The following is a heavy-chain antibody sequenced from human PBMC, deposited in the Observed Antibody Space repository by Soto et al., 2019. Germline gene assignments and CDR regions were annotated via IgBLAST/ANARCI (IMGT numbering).Heavy chain of an antibody. J-gene: IGHJ4*02. V-gene: IGHV4-30-4*01. Sequence: KASETLSLTCTVSGGSISSGDYYWSWIRQPPGKGLEWIGYIYYSGSTYYNPSLKSRVTISVDTSKNQFSLKLSSVTAADTAVYYCARVVPAAGTPYYFDYWGQGTRVTVSS. D-gene: IGHD6-13*01. CDR3: ARVVPAAGTPYYFDY. CDR1: GGSISSGDYY. CDR2: IYYSGST.